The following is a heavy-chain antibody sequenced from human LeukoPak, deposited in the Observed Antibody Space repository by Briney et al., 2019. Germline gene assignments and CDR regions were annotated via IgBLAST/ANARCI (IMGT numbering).Heavy chain of an antibody. D-gene: IGHD2-21*01. CDR1: GGSISSGSYY. CDR3: VREVWSHHCFDP. CDR2: INSSGST. Sequence: SETLSLTCTVSGGSISSGSYYWSWLRQPAGKGLEWIVRINSSGSTNYNPSLKSRVTISVYTSKNQFSLKLTSVTAAGTALYYCVREVWSHHCFDPWGQGALVTVSS. J-gene: IGHJ5*02. V-gene: IGHV4-61*02.